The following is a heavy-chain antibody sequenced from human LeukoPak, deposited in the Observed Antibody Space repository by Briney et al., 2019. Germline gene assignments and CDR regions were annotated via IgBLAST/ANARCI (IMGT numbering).Heavy chain of an antibody. D-gene: IGHD6-19*01. V-gene: IGHV4-34*01. CDR3: ARGFSRSGWLNY. Sequence: SETPSLTCAVYGGSFSGYYWSWIRQPPGKGLEWIGEINHSGSTNYNPSLKSRVTISVDTSKNQFSLKLSSVTAADTAVYYCARGFSRSGWLNYWGQGTLVTVSS. J-gene: IGHJ4*02. CDR1: GGSFSGYY. CDR2: INHSGST.